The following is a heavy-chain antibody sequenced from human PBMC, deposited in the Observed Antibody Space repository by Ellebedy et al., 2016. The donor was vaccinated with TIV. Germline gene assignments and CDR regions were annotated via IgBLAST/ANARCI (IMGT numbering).Heavy chain of an antibody. J-gene: IGHJ4*02. D-gene: IGHD4-17*01. CDR1: GFTFSSYD. CDR3: ASSYGDYVVG. Sequence: GESLKISCAASGFTFSSYDMHWVRQVTGKGLEWVSAIGTAGDTYYPGSVKGRFTISRDNAKNSLYLQMNSLRAEDTAVYYCASSYGDYVVGWGQGTLVTVSS. V-gene: IGHV3-13*01. CDR2: IGTAGDT.